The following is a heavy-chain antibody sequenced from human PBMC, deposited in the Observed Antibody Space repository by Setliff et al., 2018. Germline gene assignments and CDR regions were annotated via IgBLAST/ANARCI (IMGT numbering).Heavy chain of an antibody. CDR3: ARAAKYDSSSYYGLWLDP. V-gene: IGHV4-59*01. Sequence: PPETLSLTCTVSGGSISSSYWSWIRQPPGKGLEWIGYIYSSGSTNYNPSLKSRVTISVDTSKNQFSLKLSSVTAADTAVYYCARAAKYDSSSYYGLWLDPWGQGTLVTVSS. J-gene: IGHJ5*02. CDR2: IYSSGST. D-gene: IGHD3-22*01. CDR1: GGSISSSY.